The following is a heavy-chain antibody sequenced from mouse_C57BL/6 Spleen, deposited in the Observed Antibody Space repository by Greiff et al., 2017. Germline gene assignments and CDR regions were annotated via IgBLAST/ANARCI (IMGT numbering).Heavy chain of an antibody. CDR1: GYTFTSYG. CDR2: IFPRSGNT. Sequence: QVQLKESGAELARPGASVKLSCKASGYTFTSYGISWVKQRTGQGLEWIGEIFPRSGNTYYNEKFKGKATLTAEKSSSTAYMELRSLTSEDSAVYVCAITNYGYFDVWGTGTTVTVSS. V-gene: IGHV1-81*01. J-gene: IGHJ1*03. CDR3: AITNYGYFDV.